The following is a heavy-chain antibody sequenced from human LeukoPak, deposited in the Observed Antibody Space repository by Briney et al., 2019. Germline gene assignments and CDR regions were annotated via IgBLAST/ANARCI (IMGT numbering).Heavy chain of an antibody. J-gene: IGHJ4*02. V-gene: IGHV1-69*13. Sequence: SVKVSCKASGGTFSSYAISWVRQAPGQGLEWMGGIIPIFGTANYAQKFQGRVTITADESTSTAYMELSSLRSEDTAVYYCARVEPVTYYFDYWGQGTLVTVSS. D-gene: IGHD1-1*01. CDR1: GGTFSSYA. CDR3: ARVEPVTYYFDY. CDR2: IIPIFGTA.